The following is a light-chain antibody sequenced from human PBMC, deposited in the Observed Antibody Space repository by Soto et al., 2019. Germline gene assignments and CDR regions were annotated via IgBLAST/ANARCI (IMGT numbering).Light chain of an antibody. CDR3: SSYTSSSTRV. CDR2: EVT. CDR1: SGDVGGYDY. Sequence: QSALTQPASVSGSPGQSIAISCTGTSGDVGGYDYVSWYQQHPDKAPKLMIYEVTKRPSWVSNRFSGSKSGNTASLTISGLQPEDEADYYCSSYTSSSTRVFGTGTKVTVL. J-gene: IGLJ1*01. V-gene: IGLV2-14*01.